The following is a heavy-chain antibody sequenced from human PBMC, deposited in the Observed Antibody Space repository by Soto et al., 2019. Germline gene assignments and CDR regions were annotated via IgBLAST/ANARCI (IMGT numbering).Heavy chain of an antibody. J-gene: IGHJ4*02. Sequence: EVQLVESGGGLIQPGGSLRLSCAASGFTVNSNYMTWVRQAPGKGLEWVSVIYSSGRTYYADSVKGRFTISRDNSKNTLYLQMNSLRAEDTAVYYCARDEGPTSTYYTWGQGTLVTVSS. D-gene: IGHD3-22*01. CDR3: ARDEGPTSTYYT. V-gene: IGHV3-53*01. CDR2: IYSSGRT. CDR1: GFTVNSNY.